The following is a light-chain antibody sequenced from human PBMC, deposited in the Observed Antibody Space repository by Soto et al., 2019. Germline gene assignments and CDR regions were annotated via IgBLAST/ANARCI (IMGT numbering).Light chain of an antibody. J-gene: IGKJ4*01. V-gene: IGKV4-1*01. CDR3: QQYYTTLT. Sequence: DIVMTQSPDSLAVSLGERATINCKSSQSILYSSDNKNYLAWYQQKPGQPPKLLIYWASTRDSGVPDRFSGSGSGADFTLTISSLQAEDVAVYYCQQYYTTLTCGGGPKVEIK. CDR2: WAS. CDR1: QSILYSSDNKNY.